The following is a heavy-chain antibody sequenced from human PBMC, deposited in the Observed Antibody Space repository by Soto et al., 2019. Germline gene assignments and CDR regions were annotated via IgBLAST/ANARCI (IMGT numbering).Heavy chain of an antibody. CDR1: GDSVSSNSAA. CDR3: ARAEYCSGGSCYLDNWFDP. V-gene: IGHV6-1*01. CDR2: TYYRSKWYN. J-gene: IGHJ5*02. D-gene: IGHD2-15*01. Sequence: TLSLTCAISGDSVSSNSAAWNWIRQSPSRGLEWLGRTYYRSKWYNDYAVSVKSRITINPDTSKNQFSLQLNSVTPEDTAVYYCARAEYCSGGSCYLDNWFDPWGQGTLVTVSS.